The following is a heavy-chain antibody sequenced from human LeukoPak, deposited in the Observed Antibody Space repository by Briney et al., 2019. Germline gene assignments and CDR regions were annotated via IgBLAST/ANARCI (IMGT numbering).Heavy chain of an antibody. V-gene: IGHV4-31*03. CDR2: IYYSGST. J-gene: IGHJ6*02. CDR3: ARVAGGVLPYYYYGMDV. D-gene: IGHD6-13*01. CDR1: GGSISSGGYY. Sequence: PSQTLSLTCTVSGGSISSGGYYWSWIRQHPGKGLEWIGYIYYSGSTYYNPSLKSRVTISVDTSKNQFSLKLSSVTAADTAVYYCARVAGGVLPYYYYGMDVWGQGTTVTVSS.